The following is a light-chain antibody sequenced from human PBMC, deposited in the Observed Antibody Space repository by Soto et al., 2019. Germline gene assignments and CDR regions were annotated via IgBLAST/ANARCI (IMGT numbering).Light chain of an antibody. J-gene: IGKJ2*01. CDR3: QQYGTSPPMYT. CDR1: QSFSGNY. Sequence: EIVLTQSPGTLSLSPGERATLSCRASQSFSGNYLAWYQQKPGQAPRLLIYGVSSRATGIPDRFSGSGSGTDFTLSISRLEPEDFAVYYCQQYGTSPPMYTFGQGIKLEIK. CDR2: GVS. V-gene: IGKV3-20*01.